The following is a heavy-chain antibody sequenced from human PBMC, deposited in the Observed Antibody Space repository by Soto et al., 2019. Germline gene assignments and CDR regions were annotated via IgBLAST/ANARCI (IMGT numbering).Heavy chain of an antibody. D-gene: IGHD1-20*01. CDR2: ISFSGDYI. J-gene: IGHJ4*02. V-gene: IGHV3-21*01. CDR1: GFPLEKDG. Sequence: WGSLRLSCSVSGFPLEKDGMNWVRQAPGKGLEWVSSISFSGDYIYYAHSLKGRFTISRDNARNSLYLQMNRLGADDTPLYFFARATYNWNHEYWGQGTQVTVSS. CDR3: ARATYNWNHEY.